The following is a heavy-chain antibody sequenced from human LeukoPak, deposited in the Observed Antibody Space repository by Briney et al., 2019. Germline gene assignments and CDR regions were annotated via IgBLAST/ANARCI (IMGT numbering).Heavy chain of an antibody. Sequence: GGSLRLSCVASGFTFSRYWMHWVRQAPGKGLVWVSRINSDGSTTIYADSVKGRFTISRDNAKNTLYLQMNSLRAEDTAVYFCASGPTGFAWGQGALVTVSS. CDR3: ASGPTGFA. J-gene: IGHJ5*02. V-gene: IGHV3-74*01. CDR1: GFTFSRYW. CDR2: INSDGSTT. D-gene: IGHD1-14*01.